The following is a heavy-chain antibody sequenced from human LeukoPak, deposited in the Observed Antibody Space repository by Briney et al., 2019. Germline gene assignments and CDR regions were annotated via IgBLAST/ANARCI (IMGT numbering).Heavy chain of an antibody. CDR1: GFTFSDYY. V-gene: IGHV3-11*06. D-gene: IGHD5-24*01. CDR2: ISSSSSYI. CDR3: ARDGRMATTDTEQFDY. J-gene: IGHJ4*02. Sequence: PGGSLRLSCTASGFTFSDYYMSWIRQAPGKGLEWVSSISSSSSYIYYADSVKGRFTISRDNAKNSLYLQMNSLRAEDTAVYYCARDGRMATTDTEQFDYWGQGTLVTVSS.